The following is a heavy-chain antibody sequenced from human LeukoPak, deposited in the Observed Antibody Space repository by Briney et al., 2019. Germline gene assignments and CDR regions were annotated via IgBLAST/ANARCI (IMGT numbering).Heavy chain of an antibody. CDR2: ITYSGST. CDR3: ARQGVGATDC. V-gene: IGHV4-39*01. J-gene: IGHJ4*02. Sequence: SETLSLTCTVSGGPISSSTYYWAWIRQSPGKGLEWIGSITYSGSTYYNPSLESRVTISVDTSKNQFSLRLISETAVDTAVYYCARQGVGATDCWGQGTLVTVSS. CDR1: GGPISSSTYY. D-gene: IGHD1-26*01.